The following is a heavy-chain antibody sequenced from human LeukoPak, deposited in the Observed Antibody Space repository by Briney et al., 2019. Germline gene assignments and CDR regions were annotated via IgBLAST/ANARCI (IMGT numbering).Heavy chain of an antibody. CDR2: ISGSGGST. V-gene: IGHV3-23*01. D-gene: IGHD1-14*01. CDR3: AKTPAGSRSYYYYYMDV. Sequence: GGSLRLSCAASGFTFSSYAMSWVRQAPGKGLEWVSAISGSGGSTYYADSVKGRFTISRDNSKNTLYLQMNSLRAEDTAVYYCAKTPAGSRSYYYYYMDVWGKGTTVTVSS. CDR1: GFTFSSYA. J-gene: IGHJ6*03.